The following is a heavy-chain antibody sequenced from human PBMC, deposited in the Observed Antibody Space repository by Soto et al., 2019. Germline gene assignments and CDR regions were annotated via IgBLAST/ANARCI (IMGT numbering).Heavy chain of an antibody. CDR3: ARHRASGSPPITLEYYYGMNV. CDR2: IYYSGST. Sequence: SETLSLTCTVSGGSISSSSYYWGWIRQPPGKGLEWIGSIYYSGSTYYNPSLKSRVTISVDTSKNQFSLKLSSVTAADTAVYYCARHRASGSPPITLEYYYGMNVWGHGTTVTVSS. J-gene: IGHJ6*02. V-gene: IGHV4-39*01. D-gene: IGHD1-26*01. CDR1: GGSISSSSYY.